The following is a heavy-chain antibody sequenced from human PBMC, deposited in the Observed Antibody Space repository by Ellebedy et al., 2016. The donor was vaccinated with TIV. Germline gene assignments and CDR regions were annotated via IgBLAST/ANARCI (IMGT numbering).Heavy chain of an antibody. CDR3: ARNSRGDTAMVTVYYYYYMDV. J-gene: IGHJ6*03. D-gene: IGHD5-18*01. Sequence: GGSLRLSXAASGFTFSSYAMSWVRQAPGKGLEWVSAISGSGGSTYYADSVKGRFTISRDNSKNTLYLQMNSLRAEDTAVYYCARNSRGDTAMVTVYYYYYMDVWGKGTTVTVSS. CDR1: GFTFSSYA. V-gene: IGHV3-23*01. CDR2: ISGSGGST.